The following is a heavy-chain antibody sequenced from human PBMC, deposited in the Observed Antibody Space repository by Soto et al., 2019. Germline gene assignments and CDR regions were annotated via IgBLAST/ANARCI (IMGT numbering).Heavy chain of an antibody. D-gene: IGHD3-22*01. J-gene: IGHJ4*02. Sequence: EVQLVESGGGLVQPGGSLRLSCAASGFTFSSYEMNWVRQAPGKGLEWVSYISSSGSTIYYADSVKGRFTISRDNAKNPLYLQMNSLRAEDTAVYYCASPYYYDSSGYYGSWGQGTLVTVSS. V-gene: IGHV3-48*03. CDR1: GFTFSSYE. CDR2: ISSSGSTI. CDR3: ASPYYYDSSGYYGS.